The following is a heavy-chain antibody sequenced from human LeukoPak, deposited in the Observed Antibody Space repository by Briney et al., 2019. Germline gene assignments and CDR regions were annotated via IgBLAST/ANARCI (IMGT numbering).Heavy chain of an antibody. CDR3: ARDLTIFGVAQDYGMGV. V-gene: IGHV1-18*01. D-gene: IGHD3-3*01. Sequence: ASVKVSCKASGYTFTSYGISWVRQAPGQGLEWMGWISAYNGNTNYAQKLQGRVTMTTDTSTSTAYMELRSLRSDDTAVYYCARDLTIFGVAQDYGMGVWGQGTTVTVS. CDR1: GYTFTSYG. J-gene: IGHJ6*02. CDR2: ISAYNGNT.